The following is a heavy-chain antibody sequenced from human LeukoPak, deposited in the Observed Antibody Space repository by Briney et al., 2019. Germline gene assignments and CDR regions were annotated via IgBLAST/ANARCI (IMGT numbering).Heavy chain of an antibody. J-gene: IGHJ3*02. CDR3: TRPYYYDGSGQGGAFDI. CDR2: IRSKANSYAT. D-gene: IGHD3-22*01. Sequence: GGSLRLSCAASGFTFSGSAMPWVRQASGKGLEWVGRIRSKANSYATAYAASVKGRFTISRDDSKNTAYLQMNSLKTEDTAVYYCTRPYYYDGSGQGGAFDIWGQGTMVTVSS. CDR1: GFTFSGSA. V-gene: IGHV3-73*01.